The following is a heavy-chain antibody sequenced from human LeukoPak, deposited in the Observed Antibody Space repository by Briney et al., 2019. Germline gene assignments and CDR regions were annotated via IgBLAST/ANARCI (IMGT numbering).Heavy chain of an antibody. D-gene: IGHD3-22*01. CDR2: VYSSGST. V-gene: IGHV4-4*09. CDR3: ANSYDSKIVPFDN. J-gene: IGHJ4*02. CDR1: GASISGSY. Sequence: PPETLSLTCTVSGASISGSYWNWVRQPPGRGLEWIGYVYSSGSTDYNPSLKSRVAISVDASKNQFSLKLTSVTAADTAVYYCANSYDSKIVPFDNWGQGALVTVSS.